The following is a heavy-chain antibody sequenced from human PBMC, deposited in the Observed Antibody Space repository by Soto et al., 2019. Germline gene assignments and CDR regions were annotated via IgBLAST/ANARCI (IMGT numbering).Heavy chain of an antibody. J-gene: IGHJ6*02. V-gene: IGHV1-69*01. CDR1: GGTFSSYA. Sequence: QVQLVQSGVEVKKPGSSVKVSCKASGGTFSSYAISWVRQAPGQGLEWMGGIIPIFGTANYAQKFQGRVTITADESTSTAYMELSSLRSEDTAVYYCARVVVPAAMRPYYYGMDVWGQGTTVTVSS. D-gene: IGHD2-2*01. CDR2: IIPIFGTA. CDR3: ARVVVPAAMRPYYYGMDV.